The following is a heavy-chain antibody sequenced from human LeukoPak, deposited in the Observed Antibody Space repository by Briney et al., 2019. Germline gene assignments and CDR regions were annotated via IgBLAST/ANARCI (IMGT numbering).Heavy chain of an antibody. D-gene: IGHD1-26*01. J-gene: IGHJ3*02. CDR2: IYPGDSDI. Sequence: GESLKISCKGSGYSFTSYWIGWVRQLPGKGLEWMGIIYPGDSDIRYSPSFQGQVTISADKSISTAYLQWSSLTASDTAMYYCARQALGWELLGDAFDIWGQGTMVTVSS. CDR3: ARQALGWELLGDAFDI. V-gene: IGHV5-51*01. CDR1: GYSFTSYW.